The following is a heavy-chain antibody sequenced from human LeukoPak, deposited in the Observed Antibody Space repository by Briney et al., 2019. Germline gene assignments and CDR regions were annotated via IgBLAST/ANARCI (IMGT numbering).Heavy chain of an antibody. CDR3: ARAQEYSSSSGYCYYYGMDV. CDR2: IWYDGSNK. CDR1: GFTFSSYG. D-gene: IGHD6-6*01. J-gene: IGHJ6*02. V-gene: IGHV3-33*01. Sequence: GRSLRLSCAASGFTFSSYGMHWVRQAPGKGLEWVAVIWYDGSNKYYADSVKGRFTISRDNSKNTLYLQMNSLRAEDTAVYYCARAQEYSSSSGYCYYYGMDVWGQGTTVTVSS.